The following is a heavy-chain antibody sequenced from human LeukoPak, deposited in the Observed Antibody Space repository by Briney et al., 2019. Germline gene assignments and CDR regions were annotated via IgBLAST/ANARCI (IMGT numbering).Heavy chain of an antibody. CDR1: GFTVSSND. CDR3: ARDRPGDGYFDY. Sequence: PGGSLRLSCAASGFTVSSNDMTWVRQTPEKGLEWVSIIYSGGNTYYADPVKGRFTISRDNSKNTLYLQMNSLRAEDTAVFYCARDRPGDGYFDYWGQGTLVTVSS. CDR2: IYSGGNT. D-gene: IGHD3-10*01. J-gene: IGHJ4*02. V-gene: IGHV3-66*01.